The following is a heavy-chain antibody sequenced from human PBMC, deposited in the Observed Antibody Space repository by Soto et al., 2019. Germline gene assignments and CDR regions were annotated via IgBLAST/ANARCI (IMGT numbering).Heavy chain of an antibody. Sequence: ASVKVSCKASGYTFTNHGISWVRQAPGQGLEWLGWISGHNGNTKYAQRLKGRVTMTADTSTSTAYMELRSLRSDDTAVYYCARDLYPLAYYFDSWGKGTLVTVS. J-gene: IGHJ4*02. CDR2: ISGHNGNT. D-gene: IGHD2-8*01. CDR3: ARDLYPLAYYFDS. V-gene: IGHV1-18*04. CDR1: GYTFTNHG.